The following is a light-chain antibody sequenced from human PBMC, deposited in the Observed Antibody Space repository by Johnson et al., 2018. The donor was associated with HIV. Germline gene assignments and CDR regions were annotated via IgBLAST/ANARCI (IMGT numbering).Light chain of an antibody. Sequence: QSVLTQPPSVSVAPGQKVTISCSGSSSNIGNNYVSWYQQLPGTAPKLLIYDNNKRPSGIPDRFSGSKSGTSATLGITGLQTGDEADYYCGTWDSSLGGVFGTGTRVTVL. CDR2: DNN. CDR1: SSNIGNNY. CDR3: GTWDSSLGGV. J-gene: IGLJ1*01. V-gene: IGLV1-51*01.